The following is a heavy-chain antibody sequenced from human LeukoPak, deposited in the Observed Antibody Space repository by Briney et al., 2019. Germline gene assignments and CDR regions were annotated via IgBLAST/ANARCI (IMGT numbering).Heavy chain of an antibody. J-gene: IGHJ4*02. CDR2: MNPNSGHT. D-gene: IGHD2-2*02. CDR1: GYTFTSYG. V-gene: IGHV1-8*02. Sequence: ASVKVSCKASGYTFTSYGFSWVRQATGQGLEWMGWMNPNSGHTGYAQKFQGRITMTRNTPISTAYMELSSLGSEDTAVYYCATVTRDCSRASCYNYWGQGTLVTVSS. CDR3: ATVTRDCSRASCYNY.